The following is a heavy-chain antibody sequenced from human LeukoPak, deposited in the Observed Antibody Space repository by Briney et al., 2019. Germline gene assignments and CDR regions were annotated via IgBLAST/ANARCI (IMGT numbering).Heavy chain of an antibody. CDR1: GFRFSDYW. CDR3: ARVGAWELQRVFDY. CDR2: IRQGGNEM. V-gene: IGHV3-7*01. Sequence: GGSLRLSCAASGFRFSDYWMIWVRQVPGKGLEWVANIRQGGNEMYYADSVKDRFTISRDNARNSLYLEMNSLRTEDTAVYYCARVGAWELQRVFDYWGQGTLVTVSS. J-gene: IGHJ4*02. D-gene: IGHD1-26*01.